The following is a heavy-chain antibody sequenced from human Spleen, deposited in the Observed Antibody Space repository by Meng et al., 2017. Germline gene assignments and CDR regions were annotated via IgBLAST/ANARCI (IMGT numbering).Heavy chain of an antibody. D-gene: IGHD6-19*01. V-gene: IGHV3-43*01. CDR2: ISPDGRTT. Sequence: EVQLVESGGVVAQPGGSLRLSCAASGFNFGDYFMHWVRQVPGRGLQWVCLISPDGRTTKYADSVKGRFTISRDNSNNALYLHMNSLTTEDTAFYYCARDGSAWSFDYWGQGALVTVSS. CDR3: ARDGSAWSFDY. J-gene: IGHJ4*02. CDR1: GFNFGDYF.